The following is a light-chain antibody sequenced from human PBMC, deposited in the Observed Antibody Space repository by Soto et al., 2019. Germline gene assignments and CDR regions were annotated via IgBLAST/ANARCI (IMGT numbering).Light chain of an antibody. CDR3: QQYESYRT. CDR2: EAS. V-gene: IGKV1-5*03. CDR1: QSIGRW. Sequence: DIQMTQSPSTLSAYVGDRVTITCRASQSIGRWLTWYQQKPGKAPKLLIYEASSLESGVSSRFRGRGSGTEFTLTITSLQPDDFATYYCQQYESYRTFGPGTKVEIK. J-gene: IGKJ1*01.